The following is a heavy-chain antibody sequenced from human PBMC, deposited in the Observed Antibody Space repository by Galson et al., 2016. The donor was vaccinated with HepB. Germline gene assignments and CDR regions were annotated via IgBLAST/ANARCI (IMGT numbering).Heavy chain of an antibody. J-gene: IGHJ6*02. CDR1: GFTFRSYA. V-gene: IGHV3-30*04. D-gene: IGHD6-13*01. Sequence: SLRLSCAASGFTFRSYAMHWVRQAPGKGLEWVAVISFDGRKRYYADSVKGRFTISRDNSRNTLFLQMNSLRTEDTAVYYCARDQIAATGLYYYYGVDVWGQGTTVTVSS. CDR2: ISFDGRKR. CDR3: ARDQIAATGLYYYYGVDV.